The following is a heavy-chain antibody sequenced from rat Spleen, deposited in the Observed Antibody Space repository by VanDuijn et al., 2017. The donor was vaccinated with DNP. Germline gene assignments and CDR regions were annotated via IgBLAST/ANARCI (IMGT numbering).Heavy chain of an antibody. Sequence: EVQLVESGGGLVQPGRSLKLSCAASGFTFSDYNMAWVRQAPKKGLEWVATIFYDGTSTYYRDSVKGRFTISRDIAKSTLYLQMNSLRSEDTATYYCANYNYYDGTYWGQGVMVTVSS. CDR1: GFTFSDYN. V-gene: IGHV5-7*01. CDR3: ANYNYYDGTY. D-gene: IGHD1-12*02. J-gene: IGHJ2*01. CDR2: IFYDGTST.